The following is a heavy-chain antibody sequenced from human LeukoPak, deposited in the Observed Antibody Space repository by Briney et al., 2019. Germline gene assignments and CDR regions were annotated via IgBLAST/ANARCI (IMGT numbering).Heavy chain of an antibody. J-gene: IGHJ6*03. CDR3: ARDHKGYSYGYRRGYSDYYYMDV. CDR1: DYSISNTYY. Sequence: SETLSLTCTVSDYSISNTYYWGWIRQPPGKGLEWIGYIYYSGTTNYNPSLKSRVTISVDTSKNQFSLKLSSVTAADTAVYYCARDHKGYSYGYRRGYSDYYYMDVWGKGTTVTVSS. D-gene: IGHD5-18*01. V-gene: IGHV4-59*12. CDR2: IYYSGTT.